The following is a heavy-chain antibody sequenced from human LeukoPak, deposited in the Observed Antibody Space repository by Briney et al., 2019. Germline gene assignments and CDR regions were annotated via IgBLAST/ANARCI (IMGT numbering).Heavy chain of an antibody. D-gene: IGHD3-22*01. Sequence: AGGSLRLSCVASGFTFRYSRMLWVRQAPGKGPEWVAVISLDGSHIYYSPPARGRFTPSRDNSQGTLVLQKHRLAAEDPGGYCCREGYDDISGYYPDYFDFWGQGTLVTVSS. V-gene: IGHV3-30*03. CDR1: GFTFRYSR. J-gene: IGHJ4*02. CDR2: ISLDGSHI. CDR3: REGYDDISGYYPDYFDF.